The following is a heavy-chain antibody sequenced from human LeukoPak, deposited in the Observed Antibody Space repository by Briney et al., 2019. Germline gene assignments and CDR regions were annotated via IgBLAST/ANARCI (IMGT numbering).Heavy chain of an antibody. CDR2: ISSGGSTV. CDR3: ARDPADSSQLGYGMDV. V-gene: IGHV3-48*04. D-gene: IGHD6-13*01. CDR1: GFIFSSYS. J-gene: IGHJ6*02. Sequence: GGSLRLSCADSGFIFSSYSMNWVRQAPGKGLEWVSYISSGGSTVYYADSVKGRFTISRDNAQKSLFLQMNSLRAEDTAVYYCARDPADSSQLGYGMDVWGQGTTVTVSS.